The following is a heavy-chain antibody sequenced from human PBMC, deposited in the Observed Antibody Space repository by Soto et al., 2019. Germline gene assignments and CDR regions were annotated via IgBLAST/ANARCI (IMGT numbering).Heavy chain of an antibody. CDR2: FNAGNGNT. D-gene: IGHD5-12*01. CDR3: ARAQNLEMATP. CDR1: GYTFTGYA. Sequence: QVQLVQSGAEVKKPGASVKVSCKASGYTFTGYAILWVRQAPGQRLEWMGWFNAGNGNTKYSQKFQGRVTITRDTSASTAYMELSSLRSEDTAVYYCARAQNLEMATPWGQGTLVTVSS. V-gene: IGHV1-3*01. J-gene: IGHJ4*02.